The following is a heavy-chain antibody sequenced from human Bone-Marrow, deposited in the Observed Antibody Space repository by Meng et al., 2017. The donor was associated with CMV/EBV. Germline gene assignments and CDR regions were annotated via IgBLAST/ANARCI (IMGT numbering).Heavy chain of an antibody. V-gene: IGHV1-69*05. Sequence: SVKVSCKASGGTFSSYAISWVRQAPGQGLEWMGGIIPIFGTANYAQKFQGRVTITTDESTSTAYMELSSLRSEDTAVYYCARGHFVMRRMWELRDWFEPWGQGTLVTVSS. CDR3: ARGHFVMRRMWELRDWFEP. CDR1: GGTFSSYA. D-gene: IGHD1-26*01. J-gene: IGHJ5*02. CDR2: IIPIFGTA.